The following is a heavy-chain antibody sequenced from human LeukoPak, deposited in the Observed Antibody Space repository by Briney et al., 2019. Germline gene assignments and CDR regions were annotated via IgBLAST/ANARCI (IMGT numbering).Heavy chain of an antibody. CDR3: ARTGRPYDYYYYGMDV. CDR1: GFTFSSYA. J-gene: IGHJ6*02. Sequence: PGGSLRLSCAASGFTFSSYAMHWVRQAPGKGLEYVSAISSNGGSTYYANSVKGRFTISRDNSKNTLYLQMGSLRAEDMAVYYCARTGRPYDYYYYGMDVWGQGTTVTVSS. V-gene: IGHV3-64*01. CDR2: ISSNGGST.